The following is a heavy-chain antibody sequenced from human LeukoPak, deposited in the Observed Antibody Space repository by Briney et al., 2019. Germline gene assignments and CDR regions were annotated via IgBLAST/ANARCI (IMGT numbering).Heavy chain of an antibody. CDR1: GFTFSSYA. Sequence: PGGSLRLSCAASGFTFSSYAMSWVRLAPGKGLEWVSAISGSGGSTYYADSVKGRFTISRDNSKNTLYLQMNSLRAEDTAVYYCARFAAGGSYYYYMDVWGKGTTVTVSS. V-gene: IGHV3-23*01. CDR2: ISGSGGST. CDR3: ARFAAGGSYYYYMDV. D-gene: IGHD3-10*01. J-gene: IGHJ6*03.